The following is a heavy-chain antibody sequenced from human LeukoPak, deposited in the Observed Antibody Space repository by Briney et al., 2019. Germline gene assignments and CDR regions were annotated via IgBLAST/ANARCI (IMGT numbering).Heavy chain of an antibody. D-gene: IGHD4-11*01. J-gene: IGHJ5*02. CDR3: TKEHDYSNRHPAAYSDL. CDR2: INWNGDTI. CDR1: GFNFDDYA. Sequence: GGSLRLSCAASGFNFDDYAMHWVRQAPGKGLEWVSGINWNGDTIAYADSVKGRFAISRDNAKNSLYLQMNSLRPEDTALYYCTKEHDYSNRHPAAYSDLWGQGTLVTVSS. V-gene: IGHV3-9*01.